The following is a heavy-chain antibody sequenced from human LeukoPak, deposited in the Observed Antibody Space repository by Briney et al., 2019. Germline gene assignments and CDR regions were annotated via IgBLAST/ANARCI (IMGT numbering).Heavy chain of an antibody. Sequence: TGGSLRLSCAASGFTFSSYSMNWVRQAPGKGLEWVSYISSSSSTIYYADSVKGRFTISRDNAKNSLYLQMNSLRAEDTAVYYCAKDQPPYYYDAPPLAFDIWGQGTMVTVSS. J-gene: IGHJ3*02. CDR2: ISSSSSTI. V-gene: IGHV3-48*04. CDR3: AKDQPPYYYDAPPLAFDI. CDR1: GFTFSSYS. D-gene: IGHD3-22*01.